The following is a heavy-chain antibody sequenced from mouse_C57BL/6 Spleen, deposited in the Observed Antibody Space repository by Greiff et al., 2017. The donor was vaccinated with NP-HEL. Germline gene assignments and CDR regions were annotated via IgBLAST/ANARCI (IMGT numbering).Heavy chain of an antibody. J-gene: IGHJ2*01. V-gene: IGHV14-2*01. CDR1: GFNIKDYY. Sequence: EVQLQQSGAELVKPGASVKLSCTASGFNIKDYYMHWVKQRTEQGLEWIGRIDPEDGEPKYAPKFQGKATITADTSSNTAYLQLSSLTSEDTAVYYCARSFRSYYFDYWVQGTTLTVSS. CDR3: ARSFRSYYFDY. CDR2: IDPEDGEP.